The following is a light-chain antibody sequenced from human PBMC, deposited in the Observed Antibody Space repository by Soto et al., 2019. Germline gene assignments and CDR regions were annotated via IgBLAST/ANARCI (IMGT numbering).Light chain of an antibody. CDR3: CSYAGSYTWV. V-gene: IGLV2-11*01. CDR2: AVN. J-gene: IGLJ3*02. CDR1: SSDVGDYNY. Sequence: SALTQPRSVSGSPGQSVTISCTGTSSDVGDYNYVSLYQQHPGKAPKLLIYAVNMRPSGVPDRFSGSKSGNTASLTISGLQAEDEADYSCCSYAGSYTWVFGGGTKVTVL.